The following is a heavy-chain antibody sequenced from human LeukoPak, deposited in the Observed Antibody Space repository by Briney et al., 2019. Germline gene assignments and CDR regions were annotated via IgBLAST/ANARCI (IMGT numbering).Heavy chain of an antibody. Sequence: ASVKVSCKASGYTFTGYYVHWVRQAPGQGPEWMGWINSNSGDTNYAQHFQGRVTMTRDASISTAYMEVSRLRSDDTAVYYCGRDKWFGSRFDYFGLDVWGQGTTVTVSS. CDR1: GYTFTGYY. J-gene: IGHJ6*02. CDR3: GRDKWFGSRFDYFGLDV. CDR2: INSNSGDT. D-gene: IGHD3-10*01. V-gene: IGHV1-2*02.